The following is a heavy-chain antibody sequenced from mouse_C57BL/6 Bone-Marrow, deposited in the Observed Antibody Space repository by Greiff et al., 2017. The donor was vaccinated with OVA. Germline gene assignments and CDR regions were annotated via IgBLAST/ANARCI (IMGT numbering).Heavy chain of an antibody. CDR2: IWTGGGT. D-gene: IGHD1-1*01. CDR3: ARKALIYYYGSSPMDY. V-gene: IGHV2-9-1*01. J-gene: IGHJ4*01. CDR1: GFSLTSYA. Sequence: VHLVESGPGLVAPSQSLSITCTVSGFSLTSYAISWVRQPPGKGLEWLGVIWTGGGTNYNSALKSRLSISKDNSKSQVFLKMNSLQTDDTARYYCARKALIYYYGSSPMDYWGQGTSVTVSS.